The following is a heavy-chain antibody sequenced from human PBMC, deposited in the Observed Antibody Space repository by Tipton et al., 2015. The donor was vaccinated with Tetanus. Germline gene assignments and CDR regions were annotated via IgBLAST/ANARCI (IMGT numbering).Heavy chain of an antibody. Sequence: CTVSGGSVSSGAYCWSWIRQHPGKGLESIGCISSRGSTYYNPSLTSRVSISVDTSKNQFSLKLTSVTAADTAIYYCARGGDSLPFQRPTGLWFGPWGHGTLVTVSS. J-gene: IGHJ5*02. CDR2: ISSRGST. CDR1: GGSVSSGAYC. CDR3: ARGGDSLPFQRPTGLWFGP. V-gene: IGHV4-31*03. D-gene: IGHD1-1*01.